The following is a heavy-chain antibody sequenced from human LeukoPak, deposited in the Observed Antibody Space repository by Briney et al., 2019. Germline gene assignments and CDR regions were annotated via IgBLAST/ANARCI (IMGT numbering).Heavy chain of an antibody. CDR2: IYSGGST. J-gene: IGHJ4*02. D-gene: IGHD3-22*01. V-gene: IGHV3-53*01. CDR1: GFTVSSNY. CDR3: ASGYHDSSGYYHDY. Sequence: GGSLRLSCAASGFTVSSNYMSWVRQAPGKGLEWVSVIYSGGSTYYADSVKGRFTISRDNSKNTLYLQMNSLRAEDTAVYYCASGYHDSSGYYHDYWGQGTLVTVSS.